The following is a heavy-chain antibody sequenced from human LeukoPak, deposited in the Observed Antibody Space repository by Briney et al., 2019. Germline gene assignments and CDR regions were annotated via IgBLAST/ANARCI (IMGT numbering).Heavy chain of an antibody. J-gene: IGHJ4*02. D-gene: IGHD1-14*01. CDR2: INVDGSRK. Sequence: GGSLRLSCAASGFIFSNYWMHWVRQVPGKGLLWVSRINVDGSRKIYADSVKVRFAISRDNAKNTVSLQMNSLRVDDTAVYYCVGDLLIGGGSWSVPSLDSWGQGILVTVSS. V-gene: IGHV3-74*01. CDR1: GFIFSNYW. CDR3: VGDLLIGGGSWSVPSLDS.